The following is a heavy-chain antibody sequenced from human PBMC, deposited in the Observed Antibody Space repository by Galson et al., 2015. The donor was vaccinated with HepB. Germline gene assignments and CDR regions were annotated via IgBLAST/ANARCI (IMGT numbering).Heavy chain of an antibody. CDR3: AKGDTAMTRFDY. Sequence: SLRLSCAASGFTFSSYAMSWVRQAPGKGLEWVSAISGSGGSTYYADSVKGRFTISRDNSKNTLYLQMNSLRAEDTAVYYCAKGDTAMTRFDYWGQGTLVTVSS. CDR1: GFTFSSYA. D-gene: IGHD5-18*01. V-gene: IGHV3-23*01. CDR2: ISGSGGST. J-gene: IGHJ4*02.